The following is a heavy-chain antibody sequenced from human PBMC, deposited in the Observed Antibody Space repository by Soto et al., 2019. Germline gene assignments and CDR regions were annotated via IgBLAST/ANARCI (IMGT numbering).Heavy chain of an antibody. CDR3: AKEFNGYSYGYRSY. J-gene: IGHJ4*02. CDR1: GLSFSISA. D-gene: IGHD5-18*01. CDR2: ISGSGGST. V-gene: IGHV3-23*01. Sequence: GSLGLCCASSGLSFSISAVSVVLQTAGKGLEWVSAISGSGGSTYYADSVKGRFTISRDNSKNTLYLQMNSLRAEDTAVYYCAKEFNGYSYGYRSYCGQGTLGTVSS.